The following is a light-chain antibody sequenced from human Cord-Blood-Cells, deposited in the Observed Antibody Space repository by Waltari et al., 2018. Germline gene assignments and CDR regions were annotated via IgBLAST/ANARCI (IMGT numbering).Light chain of an antibody. CDR2: GAS. CDR1: QSVSSSY. CDR3: QQYGSSPPIT. J-gene: IGKJ5*01. V-gene: IGKV3-20*01. Sequence: EIVLTQSPGTLSLSPGERATLSCRANQSVSSSYLAWYQQKPGQAPRLLIYGASSRATGIPDRFSGSGSGTDFTLTISRLEPEDFAVYYCQQYGSSPPITFGQGTRLGIK.